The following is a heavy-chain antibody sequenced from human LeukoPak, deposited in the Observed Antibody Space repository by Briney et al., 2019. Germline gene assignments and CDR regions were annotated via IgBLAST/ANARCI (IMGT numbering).Heavy chain of an antibody. V-gene: IGHV3-48*03. CDR2: ITASSTTI. Sequence: GESLRLSCAASGFSFSNNEMNWGRQAPGKGLEWISYITASSTTIYYTDSVKGRFTISRDNAKNSLYLQMNGLRGEDTAVYYCAEGPSARGHFNWFDPWGQGTLVTVSS. CDR3: AEGPSARGHFNWFDP. D-gene: IGHD5-12*01. J-gene: IGHJ5*02. CDR1: GFSFSNNE.